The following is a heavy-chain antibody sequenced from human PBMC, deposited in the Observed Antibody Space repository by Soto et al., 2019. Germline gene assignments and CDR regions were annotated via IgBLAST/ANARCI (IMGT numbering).Heavy chain of an antibody. V-gene: IGHV4-59*01. D-gene: IGHD4-4*01. J-gene: IGHJ4*02. CDR2: FHYSGIS. CDR3: ARGASNWQYFDY. Sequence: SETLYLTCTVSDASIRGYYWSWIRQPPGKGLEWIGYFHYSGISNYNSALKSRVTMSLDTSKNQFSLELSSVSAADTAIYYCARGASNWQYFDYWGQGALVTVSS. CDR1: DASIRGYY.